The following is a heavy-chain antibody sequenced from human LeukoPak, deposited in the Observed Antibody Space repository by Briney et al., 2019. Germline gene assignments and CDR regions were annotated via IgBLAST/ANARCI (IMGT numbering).Heavy chain of an antibody. V-gene: IGHV3-48*03. J-gene: IGHJ6*03. Sequence: GGSLRLSRAASGFTFSSYEMNWVRQAPGKGLEWVSHISGSGSTIYYADSVKGRFTISRDNAKNSLYLQMNSLRAEDTAVYYCARVVPSDYSMDVWGRGTTVTVSS. D-gene: IGHD3-10*02. CDR1: GFTFSSYE. CDR3: ARVVPSDYSMDV. CDR2: ISGSGSTI.